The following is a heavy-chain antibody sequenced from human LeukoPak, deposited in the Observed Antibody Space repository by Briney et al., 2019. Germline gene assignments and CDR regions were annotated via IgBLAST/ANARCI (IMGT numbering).Heavy chain of an antibody. CDR2: IYYSGST. CDR3: ARRLRLKVAAFDI. D-gene: IGHD2-8*01. CDR1: TGSISSGDYY. V-gene: IGHV4-30-4*01. J-gene: IGHJ3*02. Sequence: SQTLSLTCTVSTGSISSGDYYWSWIRQPPGKGLEWIGYIYYSGSTYYNPSLRIPVTISVYTYKNHLSLKLISVTSADTVVYYCARRLRLKVAAFDIWGHGTLVTVSS.